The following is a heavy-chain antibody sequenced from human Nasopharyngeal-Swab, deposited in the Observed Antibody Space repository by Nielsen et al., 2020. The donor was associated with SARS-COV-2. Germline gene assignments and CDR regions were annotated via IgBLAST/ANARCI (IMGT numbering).Heavy chain of an antibody. D-gene: IGHD2-15*01. CDR1: GGSFSGYY. CDR2: IYSGGST. CDR3: AKGPVGYCSGGSCYLFDY. Sequence: ETLSLTCAVYGGSFSGYYWSWVRQAPGKGLEWVSVIYSGGSTYYADSVKGRFTISRHNSKNTLYLQMNSLRTEDTALYYCAKGPVGYCSGGSCYLFDYWGQGTLVTVSS. J-gene: IGHJ4*02. V-gene: IGHV3-53*04.